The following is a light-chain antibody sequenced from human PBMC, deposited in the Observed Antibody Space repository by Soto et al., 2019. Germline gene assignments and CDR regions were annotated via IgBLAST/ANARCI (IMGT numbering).Light chain of an antibody. V-gene: IGKV4-1*01. CDR1: QSVFYNSNNKHY. Sequence: DIVMTQSPDSLAVSRGERATINCKSSQSVFYNSNNKHYLAWYQHKPGQPPRLLIYWASTRESGVPDRFSGSGSGTDFTLTISNLQAEDVAVYYCQQYSTTPLTFGGGTKVEIK. J-gene: IGKJ4*01. CDR2: WAS. CDR3: QQYSTTPLT.